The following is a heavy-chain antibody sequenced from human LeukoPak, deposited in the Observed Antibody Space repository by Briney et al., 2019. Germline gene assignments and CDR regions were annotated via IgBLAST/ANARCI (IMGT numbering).Heavy chain of an antibody. J-gene: IGHJ4*02. CDR1: GGSINNYF. V-gene: IGHV4-59*08. D-gene: IGHD3-22*01. Sequence: PSETLSLTCTVSGGSINNYFWSWIRQPPGKGLEWIGSIYHSGSTYYNPSLKSRVTISVDTSKNQFSLKLSSVTAADTAVYYCARYYYDSSGSTPDYFDYWGQGTLVTVSS. CDR3: ARYYYDSSGSTPDYFDY. CDR2: IYHSGST.